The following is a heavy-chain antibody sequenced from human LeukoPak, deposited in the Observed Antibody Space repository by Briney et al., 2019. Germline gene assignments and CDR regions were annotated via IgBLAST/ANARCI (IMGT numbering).Heavy chain of an antibody. CDR3: AKRDYDILTGYSNDAFDI. CDR1: GFTFSSYA. D-gene: IGHD3-9*01. Sequence: GGSLRLSCAASGFTFSSYAMSWVRQAPGKGLEWVSAISGSGGSTYYADSVKGGFTISRDNSKNTLYLQMNSLRAEDTAVYYCAKRDYDILTGYSNDAFDIWGQGTMVTVSS. J-gene: IGHJ3*02. CDR2: ISGSGGST. V-gene: IGHV3-23*01.